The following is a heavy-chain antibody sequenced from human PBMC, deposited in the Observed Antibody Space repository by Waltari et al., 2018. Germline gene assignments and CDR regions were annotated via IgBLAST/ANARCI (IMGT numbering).Heavy chain of an antibody. CDR2: VYYSGST. D-gene: IGHD3-22*01. J-gene: IGHJ5*02. V-gene: IGHV4-30-4*08. Sequence: QVQLQESGPGLVKPSQTLSLTCTVSGVSISSGDDHWNLIRQPPGKGLEWIWYVYYSGSTYYNPSLKSRLTISVDTSKNQFYLHLNAVTAADTAVYYCARADYYYDKNWFDPWGQGTPVTVSS. CDR1: GVSISSGDDH. CDR3: ARADYYYDKNWFDP.